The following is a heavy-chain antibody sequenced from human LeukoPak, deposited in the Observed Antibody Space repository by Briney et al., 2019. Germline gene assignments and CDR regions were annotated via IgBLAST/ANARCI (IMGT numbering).Heavy chain of an antibody. CDR1: GIAVTSNH. J-gene: IGHJ4*02. Sequence: GGSLRLSCAASGIAVTSNHMSWVRQAPGKELEWVSVIYSGGSTYYADSVKGRFTISRDNSKNTLYLQMDSLRTEDTAVYFCAKLYNYGYINWGQGTLVTVSS. CDR3: AKLYNYGYIN. CDR2: IYSGGST. D-gene: IGHD5-18*01. V-gene: IGHV3-66*01.